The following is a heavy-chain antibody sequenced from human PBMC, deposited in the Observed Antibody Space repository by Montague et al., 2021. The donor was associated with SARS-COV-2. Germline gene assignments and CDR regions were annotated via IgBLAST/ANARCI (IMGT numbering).Heavy chain of an antibody. CDR2: IYYSGST. CDR1: GGSIRTSSYY. D-gene: IGHD4-17*01. V-gene: IGHV4-39*01. J-gene: IGHJ3*02. CDR3: AMRGGALDAFDI. Sequence: SETLSLTCTVSGGSIRTSSYYWGWIRQPPGKGLDWIGSIYYSGSTYYNPSLKSRVTISVDTSKNQFSLKLSSVTAADTAVYYCAMRGGALDAFDICGQGTMVIVSS.